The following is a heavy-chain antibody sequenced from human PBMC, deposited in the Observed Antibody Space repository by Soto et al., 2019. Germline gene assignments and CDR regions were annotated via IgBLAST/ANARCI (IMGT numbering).Heavy chain of an antibody. CDR2: IYWDDDK. J-gene: IGHJ4*02. Sequence: SGPTLVNPTQTLTLTCTFSGFSLTSSGVGVGWIRQPPGKALECLALIYWDDDKRYSPSLKSRLTITKDTSKNQVVLTVTNMDPMDTATYYCAHRLTRYSWNYGLFDDWGQGVLVTVS. D-gene: IGHD1-26*01. V-gene: IGHV2-5*02. CDR1: GFSLTSSGVG. CDR3: AHRLTRYSWNYGLFDD.